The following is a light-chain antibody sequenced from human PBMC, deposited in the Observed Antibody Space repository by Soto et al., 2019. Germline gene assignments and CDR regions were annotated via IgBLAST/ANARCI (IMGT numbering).Light chain of an antibody. V-gene: IGKV3-15*01. J-gene: IGKJ4*01. CDR3: QQFYTWPVT. CDR1: EGVRNI. CDR2: YAS. Sequence: EIVMTQSPATLSVSPGEGVTFSCRASEGVRNILAWYQHKPGQPPRLLVSYASAGATGVPARFSGSGSGTEFTLTINSLQSEDVALYYCQQFYTWPVTFGGGTKVEIK.